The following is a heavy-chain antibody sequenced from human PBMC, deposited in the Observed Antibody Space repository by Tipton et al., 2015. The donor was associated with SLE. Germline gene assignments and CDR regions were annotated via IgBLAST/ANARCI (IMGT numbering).Heavy chain of an antibody. J-gene: IGHJ3*01. CDR1: GGSFSDYY. CDR3: VRERKYVVRFRELVAPDL. CDR2: INHTGGT. D-gene: IGHD1-26*01. Sequence: TLSLTCAVYGGSFSDYYWSWLRQTPGEGLEWIGEINHTGGTNYNPSLESRVTMSVDTSKNQFSLKLSSVTAADTAMYYCVRERKYVVRFRELVAPDLWGQGTAITVSS. V-gene: IGHV4-34*01.